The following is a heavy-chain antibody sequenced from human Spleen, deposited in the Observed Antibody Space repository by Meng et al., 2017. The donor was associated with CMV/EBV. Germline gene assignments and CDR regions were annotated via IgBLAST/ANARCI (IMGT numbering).Heavy chain of an antibody. J-gene: IGHJ6*02. Sequence: GGSLRLSCAASGFPFDDYAMHWVRQTPGKGLEWVSGISWNGGSKGYADSVKGRFTISRDNAGFSLYLQMNSLRAEDTAVYYCARDFWQQGYYYGMDVWGQGTTVTVSS. D-gene: IGHD6-13*01. CDR1: GFPFDDYA. V-gene: IGHV3-9*01. CDR2: ISWNGGSK. CDR3: ARDFWQQGYYYGMDV.